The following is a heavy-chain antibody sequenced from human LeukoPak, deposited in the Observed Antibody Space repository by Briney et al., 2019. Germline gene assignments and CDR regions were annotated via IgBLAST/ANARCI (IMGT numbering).Heavy chain of an antibody. J-gene: IGHJ4*02. Sequence: ESLRLSCAASGFTFSRFWMNWVRQPPGKGLEWIGYMYYSGSTNYNPSLKSRVTISVDTSKNQFSLKLSSVTAADTAVYYCARESRGSGSYYNWVDYWGQGTLVTVSS. D-gene: IGHD3-10*01. CDR1: GFTFSRFW. CDR3: ARESRGSGSYYNWVDY. CDR2: MYYSGST. V-gene: IGHV4-59*12.